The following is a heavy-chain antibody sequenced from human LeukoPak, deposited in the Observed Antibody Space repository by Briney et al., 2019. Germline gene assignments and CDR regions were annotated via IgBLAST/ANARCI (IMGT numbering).Heavy chain of an antibody. J-gene: IGHJ4*02. CDR2: INWNGGST. CDR1: GFTFSSYA. V-gene: IGHV3-20*04. CDR3: ARGAYCSSTSCSSFDY. Sequence: GGSLRLSCAASGFTFSSYAMSWVRQAPGKGLEWVSGINWNGGSTGYADSVKGRFTISRDNAKNSLYLQMNSLRAEDTALYYCARGAYCSSTSCSSFDYWGQGTLVTVSS. D-gene: IGHD2-2*01.